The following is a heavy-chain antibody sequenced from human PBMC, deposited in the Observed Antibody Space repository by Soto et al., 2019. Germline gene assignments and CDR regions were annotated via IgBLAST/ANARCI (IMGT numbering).Heavy chain of an antibody. Sequence: VGSLRLSCAASGFTFSSYAMSWVRQAPGKGLEWVSAISGSGGSTYYADSVKGRFTISRDNSKNTLYLQMNSLRAEDTAVYYCAKDPLKYYDSSGYWDNWFDPWGQGTLVTVSS. V-gene: IGHV3-23*01. CDR2: ISGSGGST. J-gene: IGHJ5*02. D-gene: IGHD3-22*01. CDR3: AKDPLKYYDSSGYWDNWFDP. CDR1: GFTFSSYA.